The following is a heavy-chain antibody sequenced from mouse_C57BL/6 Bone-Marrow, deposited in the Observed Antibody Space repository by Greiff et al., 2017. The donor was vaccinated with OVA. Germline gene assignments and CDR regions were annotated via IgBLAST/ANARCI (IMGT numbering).Heavy chain of an antibody. Sequence: EVQLQQSGAELVRPGASVKLSCTASGFNIKDDYMHWVKQRPEQGLEWIGWIDPENGDTEYASKFQGKATITADTSSNTAYLQLSSLTSEDTAVYYCTTGDSHYFGYWGQGTTLTVSS. CDR3: TTGDSHYFGY. CDR2: IDPENGDT. J-gene: IGHJ2*01. CDR1: GFNIKDDY. V-gene: IGHV14-4*01.